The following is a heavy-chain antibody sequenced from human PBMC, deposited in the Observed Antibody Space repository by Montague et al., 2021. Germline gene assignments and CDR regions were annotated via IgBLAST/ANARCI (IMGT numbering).Heavy chain of an antibody. V-gene: IGHV4-34*01. CDR1: GGSFSGHY. CDR3: ARRMGFVVVTEHDAFDI. Sequence: SETLSLTCAVYGGSFSGHYWSWIRQPPGTGLEWIGSIYYSGSTYYNPSLKSRVTISADTSKNQFSLRLRSVTAAGTAVYYCARRMGFVVVTEHDAFDIWGQGTMVTVSS. CDR2: IYYSGST. D-gene: IGHD2-21*02. J-gene: IGHJ3*02.